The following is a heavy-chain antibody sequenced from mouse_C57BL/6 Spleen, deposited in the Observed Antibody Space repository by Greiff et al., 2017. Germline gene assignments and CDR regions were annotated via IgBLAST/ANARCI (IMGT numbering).Heavy chain of an antibody. CDR1: GFTFSDYG. CDR3: ARMGLPRAVSAMDY. Sequence: EVMLVESGGGLVKPGGSLKLSCAASGFTFSDYGMHWVRQAPEKGLEWVAYISSGSSTIYYADTVKGRFTISRDNAKNTLFLQMTSLRSEDTAMYYCARMGLPRAVSAMDYWGQGTSVTVSS. CDR2: ISSGSSTI. V-gene: IGHV5-17*01. J-gene: IGHJ4*01. D-gene: IGHD2-4*01.